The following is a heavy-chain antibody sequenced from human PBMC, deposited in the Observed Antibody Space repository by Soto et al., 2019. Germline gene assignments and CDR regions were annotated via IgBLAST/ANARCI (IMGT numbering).Heavy chain of an antibody. CDR1: GFTFSSYW. V-gene: IGHV3-74*01. CDR3: ARGGGYSYGHFDY. J-gene: IGHJ4*02. D-gene: IGHD5-18*01. CDR2: INSDGSST. Sequence: EVQLVESGGGLVQPGGSLRLSCAASGFTFSSYWMHWVRQAPGKGLVWVSRINSDGSSTSYPDSVKGRFTISRDNAKNTLYLQMNSLRAEDTAVYYCARGGGYSYGHFDYWGQGTLVTVSS.